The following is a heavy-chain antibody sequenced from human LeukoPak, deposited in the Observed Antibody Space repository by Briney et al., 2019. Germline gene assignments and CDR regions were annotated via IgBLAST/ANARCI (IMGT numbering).Heavy chain of an antibody. CDR1: GYIFTDYA. Sequence: ASVKVSCKASGYIFTDYAIHWLRQAPGQRPEWMGWMNAGNGNTKYSQKFQGRITLIRDTSAATAYMELSSLRHDDLAVYYCARVVRGYSYGFDYWGQGTLVTVSS. J-gene: IGHJ4*02. V-gene: IGHV1-3*01. CDR3: ARVVRGYSYGFDY. CDR2: MNAGNGNT. D-gene: IGHD5-18*01.